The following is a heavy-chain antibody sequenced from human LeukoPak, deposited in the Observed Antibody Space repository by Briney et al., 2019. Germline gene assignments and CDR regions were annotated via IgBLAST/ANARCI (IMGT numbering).Heavy chain of an antibody. V-gene: IGHV4-59*01. J-gene: IGHJ4*02. D-gene: IGHD6-13*01. CDR2: IYHSGST. Sequence: NPSETLSLTCTVSGGSISSYFWSWIRQPPGKGLEWIGNIYHSGSTNYNPSLKSRVTISVDTSKNQFSLKLSSVTAADTAVYYCARLATGIAFDYWGQGTLVTVSS. CDR1: GGSISSYF. CDR3: ARLATGIAFDY.